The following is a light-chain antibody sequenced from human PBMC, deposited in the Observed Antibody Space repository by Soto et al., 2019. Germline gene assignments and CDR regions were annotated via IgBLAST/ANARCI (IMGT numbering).Light chain of an antibody. CDR2: AAS. J-gene: IGKJ2*01. CDR1: QSVSTH. Sequence: EVEMTQSPVNLSVSPGERATLSCRASQSVSTHLAWYQQKPGQAPKLLIYAASTRVTGISARFSGSGSGTEFSLTISSLQSEDFGIYYCLQYNDWPVYTFGQGTNVEVK. V-gene: IGKV3-15*01. CDR3: LQYNDWPVYT.